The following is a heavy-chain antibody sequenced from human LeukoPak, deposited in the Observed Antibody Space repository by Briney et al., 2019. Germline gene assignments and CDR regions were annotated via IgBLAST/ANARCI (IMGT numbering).Heavy chain of an antibody. CDR2: IKQDGSER. D-gene: IGHD6-13*01. Sequence: PGGSLRLSCVVSGFTFSSNWMSWVRQAPGKGLEWVAHIKQDGSERYYVDSVKGRYTISRDNAQNSVYLQMSNLRVEDTAVYYCARAVSEQQLLPTAYFDYWGQGTLVTVSS. CDR3: ARAVSEQQLLPTAYFDY. J-gene: IGHJ4*02. V-gene: IGHV3-7*01. CDR1: GFTFSSNW.